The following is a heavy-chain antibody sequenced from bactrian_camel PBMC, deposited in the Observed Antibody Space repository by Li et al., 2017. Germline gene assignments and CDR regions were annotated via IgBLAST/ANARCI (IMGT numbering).Heavy chain of an antibody. CDR3: AASRGPLWGQHGLDDFFNGPNNY. CDR1: GYTDCRYA. D-gene: IGHD1*01. CDR2: VGSDGGT. Sequence: VQLVESGGGSVQAGGSLRLSCSVSGYTDCRYAMGWYRQVLGKEREFVSEVGSDGGTSYADSVKGRFTISQDNAKNTVYLQMNNLKPEDTAMYYCAASRGPLWGQHGLDDFFNGPNNYYGQGTQVTVS. V-gene: IGHV3S55*01. J-gene: IGHJ4*01.